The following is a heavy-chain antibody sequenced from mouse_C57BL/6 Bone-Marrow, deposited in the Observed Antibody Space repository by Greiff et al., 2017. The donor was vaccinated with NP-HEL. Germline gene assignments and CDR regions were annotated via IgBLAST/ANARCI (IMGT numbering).Heavy chain of an antibody. D-gene: IGHD1-1*01. Sequence: QVQLQQSGPGLVQPSQSLSITCTVSGFSLTSYGVHWVRQPPGKGLEWLGVIWSGGSTDYNAAFISKQSIRKDNSKSQVFFKMNSLQADYTAIYYCAKTRIITTVERGYFDVWGTGTTVTVSS. J-gene: IGHJ1*03. CDR2: IWSGGST. V-gene: IGHV2-4*01. CDR1: GFSLTSYG. CDR3: AKTRIITTVERGYFDV.